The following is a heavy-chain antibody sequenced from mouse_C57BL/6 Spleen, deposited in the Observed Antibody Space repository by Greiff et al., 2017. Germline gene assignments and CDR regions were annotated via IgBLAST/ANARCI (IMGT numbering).Heavy chain of an antibody. D-gene: IGHD1-1*01. CDR2: IYPRSGNT. J-gene: IGHJ1*03. Sequence: VQRVESGAELARPGASVKLSCKASGYTFTSYGISWVKQRTGQGLEWIGEIYPRSGNTYYNEKFKGKATLTADKSSSTAYMELRSLTSEDSAVYFCARRSITTVGYFDVWGTGTTVTVSS. V-gene: IGHV1-81*01. CDR1: GYTFTSYG. CDR3: ARRSITTVGYFDV.